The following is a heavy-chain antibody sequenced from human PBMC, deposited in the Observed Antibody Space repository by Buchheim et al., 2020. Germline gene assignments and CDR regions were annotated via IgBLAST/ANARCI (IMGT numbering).Heavy chain of an antibody. V-gene: IGHV3-30-3*01. CDR1: GFTFSSYA. D-gene: IGHD3-22*01. CDR2: ISYDGSNK. J-gene: IGHJ3*02. Sequence: QVQLVESGGGVVQPGRSLRLSCAASGFTFSSYAMHWVRQAPGKGLEWVAVISYDGSNKYYADSVKGRFTISRDNSKNTLYLQMNSLRAEDTAVYYCARGGYHYDTSGQVGACDMWGQGT. CDR3: ARGGYHYDTSGQVGACDM.